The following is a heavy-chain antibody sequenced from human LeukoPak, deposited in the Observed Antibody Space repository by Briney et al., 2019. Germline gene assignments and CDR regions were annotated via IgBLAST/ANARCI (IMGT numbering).Heavy chain of an antibody. Sequence: PGGSLRLSCAASGFIFSSYWMSWDRQAPGKGLEWVANIKQDGSVKYYVDSVKGRFTISRDNAKNSLYLQMNSLRAEDTAVYYCARDRRSGWYGPYYYYGMDVWGQGTTVTVSS. CDR2: IKQDGSVK. V-gene: IGHV3-7*03. J-gene: IGHJ6*02. D-gene: IGHD6-19*01. CDR1: GFIFSSYW. CDR3: ARDRRSGWYGPYYYYGMDV.